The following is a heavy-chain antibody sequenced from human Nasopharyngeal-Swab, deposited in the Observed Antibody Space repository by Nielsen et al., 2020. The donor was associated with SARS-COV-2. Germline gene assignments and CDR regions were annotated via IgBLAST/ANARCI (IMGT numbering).Heavy chain of an antibody. J-gene: IGHJ6*04. CDR1: GFTFSGSA. CDR3: ARGNSSSDG. D-gene: IGHD6-6*01. CDR2: IRSKANRYAA. Sequence: KIYWPASGFTFSGSAMHWVREASGKGLEWVGRIRSKANRYAAAYAVSVKGRFTISRDESKKTVYMQMNRVRGEDTDVYDCARGNSSSDGWGKGTTVTVSS. V-gene: IGHV3-73*01.